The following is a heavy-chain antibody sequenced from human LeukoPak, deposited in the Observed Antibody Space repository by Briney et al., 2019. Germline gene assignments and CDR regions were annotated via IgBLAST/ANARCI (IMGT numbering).Heavy chain of an antibody. D-gene: IGHD6-6*01. CDR2: IYTSGST. V-gene: IGHV4-61*02. Sequence: SETLSLTCTVSGGSISSGSYYWSWIRQPAGKGLEWIGRIYTSGSTNYNPSLKSRVTISVDTSKNQFSLKLSSVTAADTAVYYCASLPLLSYSSSSDYWGQGTLVTVSS. J-gene: IGHJ4*02. CDR3: ASLPLLSYSSSSDY. CDR1: GGSISSGSYY.